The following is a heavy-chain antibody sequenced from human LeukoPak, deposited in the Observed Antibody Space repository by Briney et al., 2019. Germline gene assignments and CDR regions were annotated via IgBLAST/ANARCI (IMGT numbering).Heavy chain of an antibody. Sequence: SETLSLTCTVSGGSISSYYWSWIRQPPGKGLEWIGYIYYGGSTNYNPSLKSRVTISVDTSKNQFSLKLSSVTAADTAVYYCAKGGTYYDFWSGYPHAFDIWGQGTMVTVPS. D-gene: IGHD3-3*01. CDR2: IYYGGST. J-gene: IGHJ3*02. CDR3: AKGGTYYDFWSGYPHAFDI. V-gene: IGHV4-59*01. CDR1: GGSISSYY.